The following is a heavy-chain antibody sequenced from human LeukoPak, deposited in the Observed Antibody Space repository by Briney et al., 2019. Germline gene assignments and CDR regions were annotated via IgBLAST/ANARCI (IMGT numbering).Heavy chain of an antibody. V-gene: IGHV4-59*01. J-gene: IGHJ3*02. D-gene: IGHD3-22*01. CDR2: IRYSGST. CDR3: ARGYYDSSGYSNTFDI. CDR1: GVSITTSY. Sequence: SETLSLTCSVSGVSITTSYWSWIRQPPGKGLEWIGFIRYSGSTNYNPSLKSRATISADTSNNQFSLKVTSVTAADTAVYYCARGYYDSSGYSNTFDIWGQGTTVTVSS.